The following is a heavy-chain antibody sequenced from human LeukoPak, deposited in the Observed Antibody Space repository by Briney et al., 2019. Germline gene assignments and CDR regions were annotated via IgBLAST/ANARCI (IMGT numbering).Heavy chain of an antibody. D-gene: IGHD3-16*01. V-gene: IGHV5-51*01. J-gene: IGHJ4*02. CDR2: IYPGDSDI. Sequence: GESLKISCKGSGFSFTSYWIGWVRQMPGKGLEWVGIIYPGDSDIRYSPSFQGQVTISVDKSISTAYLQWSSLKASDTAMYYCASHGIGGNYDRHFGSWGQGTLVTVSS. CDR1: GFSFTSYW. CDR3: ASHGIGGNYDRHFGS.